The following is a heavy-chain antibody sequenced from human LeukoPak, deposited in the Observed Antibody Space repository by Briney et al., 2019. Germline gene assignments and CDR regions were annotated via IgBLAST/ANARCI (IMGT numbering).Heavy chain of an antibody. D-gene: IGHD2-2*01. CDR2: IYYSGST. J-gene: IGHJ4*02. CDR1: GGSISSSSYY. Sequence: PPETLSLTCTVSGGSISSSSYYWGWIRQSPGKGLEWIGSIYYSGSTYYNPSLKSRVTISVDTSKNQFSLKLSSVTAADTAVYYCASTLGVVVPTDYWGQGTLVTVSS. CDR3: ASTLGVVVPTDY. V-gene: IGHV4-39*01.